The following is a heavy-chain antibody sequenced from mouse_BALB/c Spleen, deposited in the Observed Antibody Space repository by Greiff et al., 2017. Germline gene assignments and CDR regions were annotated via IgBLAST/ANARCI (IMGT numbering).Heavy chain of an antibody. V-gene: IGHV1-80*01. J-gene: IGHJ3*01. D-gene: IGHD3-1*01. CDR3: ARSAARATPFAY. CDR2: IYPGDGDT. CDR1: GYAFSSYW. Sequence: VKLVESGAELVRPGSSVKISCKASGYAFSSYWMNWVKQRPGQGLEWIGQIYPGDGDTNYNGKFKGKATLTADKSSSTAYMQLSSLTSEDSAVYFCARSAARATPFAYWGQGTLVTVSA.